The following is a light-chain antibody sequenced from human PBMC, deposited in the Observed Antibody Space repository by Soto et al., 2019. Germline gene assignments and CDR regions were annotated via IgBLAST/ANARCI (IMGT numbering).Light chain of an antibody. V-gene: IGKV3-20*01. CDR3: QEHGQWPIS. CDR2: GIS. CDR1: QSVNGNY. J-gene: IGKJ5*01. Sequence: EKVLRHSPPTLSVSRTARGTLXIRTSQSVNGNYLAWYQQKPGQAPRLLIYGISKRATDIPDRFSGSGSGTEFTLTISSLQPEDFATYNCQEHGQWPISFGQGTRLEIK.